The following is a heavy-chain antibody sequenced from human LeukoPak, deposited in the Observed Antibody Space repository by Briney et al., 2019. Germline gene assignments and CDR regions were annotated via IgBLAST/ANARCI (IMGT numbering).Heavy chain of an antibody. CDR3: ARDLNRVGATGDY. Sequence: GGSLRLSCAASGFTFSSYSMNWVRQAPGKGLEWVSSISSSSSYIYYADSVKGRFTISRDNAKNSLYLQMNSLRAEDTAVYYCARDLNRVGATGDYWGQGTLVTVSS. CDR1: GFTFSSYS. J-gene: IGHJ4*02. D-gene: IGHD1-26*01. V-gene: IGHV3-21*01. CDR2: ISSSSSYI.